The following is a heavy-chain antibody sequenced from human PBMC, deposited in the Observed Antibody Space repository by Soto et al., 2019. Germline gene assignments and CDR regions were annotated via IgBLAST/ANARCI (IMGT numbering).Heavy chain of an antibody. Sequence: SETLSLTCTVSGGSISSYYWSWVRQPPGKGLEWIGYIFYSGSSNYNPSLKSRATISVDTSKNQLSLKLNSVTAADTAVYFCARVAISDWGGAFDIWGQGTMVTVSS. D-gene: IGHD3-16*01. CDR2: IFYSGSS. CDR1: GGSISSYY. V-gene: IGHV4-59*01. J-gene: IGHJ3*02. CDR3: ARVAISDWGGAFDI.